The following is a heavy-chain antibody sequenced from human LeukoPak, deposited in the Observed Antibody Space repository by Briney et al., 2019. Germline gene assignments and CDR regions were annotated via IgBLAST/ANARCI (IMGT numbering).Heavy chain of an antibody. Sequence: ASVKVSCKTSGYIFTSFYIHWVRQAPGQGLEWMGWVNPNSGVTNYAQKFQGRVTMAGDPSINTAYMELRWLRSDDTANYYCARDPGANYFDHWGQGTLVTVSP. D-gene: IGHD7-27*01. CDR2: VNPNSGVT. CDR3: ARDPGANYFDH. V-gene: IGHV1-2*02. J-gene: IGHJ4*02. CDR1: GYIFTSFY.